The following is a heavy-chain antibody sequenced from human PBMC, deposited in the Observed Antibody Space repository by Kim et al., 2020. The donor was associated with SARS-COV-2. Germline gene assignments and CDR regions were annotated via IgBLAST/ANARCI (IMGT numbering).Heavy chain of an antibody. V-gene: IGHV3-23*01. D-gene: IGHD3-16*02. CDR2: INGNGTAK. Sequence: GGSLRLSCAASTFTFNMYYMSWVRQAPGKGLEWVSAINGNGTAKYYADSVKGRFTISRDNSKNTLSLRMNSLRAEDTAVYYCAKDSESSYFDNCCQATVV. J-gene: IGHJ4*02. CDR3: AKDSESSYFDN. CDR1: TFTFNMYY.